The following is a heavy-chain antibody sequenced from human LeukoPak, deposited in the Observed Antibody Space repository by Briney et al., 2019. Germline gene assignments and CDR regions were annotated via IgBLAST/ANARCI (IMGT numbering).Heavy chain of an antibody. CDR3: ARLHLRIVVVPAVWDY. Sequence: GESLKISCKGSGYSFTSYWIGWVRQMPGKGLEWVGIIYPGDSDTRYSPSFQGQVTISADKSISTAYLQWSSLKASDTAMYYCARLHLRIVVVPAVWDYCGQGTLVTVSS. CDR2: IYPGDSDT. V-gene: IGHV5-51*01. J-gene: IGHJ4*02. CDR1: GYSFTSYW. D-gene: IGHD2-2*01.